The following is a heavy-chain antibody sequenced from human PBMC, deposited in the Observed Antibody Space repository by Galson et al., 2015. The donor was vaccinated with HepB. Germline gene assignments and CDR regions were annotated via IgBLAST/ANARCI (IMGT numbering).Heavy chain of an antibody. D-gene: IGHD2-2*01. CDR3: ARKYCTRKSCYLPDGFDV. CDR1: GFTFKTYA. Sequence: SLRLSCAASGFTFKTYAMNWVRQAPGKGLEWISYISDTGRTIFYSDSVRGRFTISRDTARNSLYLQMNSLRDGDTALYYCARKYCTRKSCYLPDGFDVWGQGTMVTVSS. V-gene: IGHV3-48*02. J-gene: IGHJ3*01. CDR2: ISDTGRTI.